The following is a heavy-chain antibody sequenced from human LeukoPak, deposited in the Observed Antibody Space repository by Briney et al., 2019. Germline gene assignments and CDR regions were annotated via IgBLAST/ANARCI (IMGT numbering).Heavy chain of an antibody. CDR3: AKVNYDFWSGYYPFDY. CDR2: ISGSGGST. CDR1: GFTFSSYA. Sequence: GGSLRLSCAASGFTFSSYAMSWVRQAPEKGLEWVSAISGSGGSTYYADSVKGRFTISRDNSKNTLYLQMNSLRAEDTAVYYCAKVNYDFWSGYYPFDYWGQGTLVTVSS. J-gene: IGHJ4*02. V-gene: IGHV3-23*01. D-gene: IGHD3-3*01.